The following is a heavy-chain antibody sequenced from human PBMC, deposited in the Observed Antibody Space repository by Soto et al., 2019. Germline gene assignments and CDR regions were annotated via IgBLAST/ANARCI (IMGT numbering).Heavy chain of an antibody. CDR2: IYYSGST. Sequence: SETLSLSCTVSVGSIGSYYGVWILQPPGKGLEWIGYIYYSGSTNYNPSLKSRVTISVDTSKNQFSLKLSSVTAADTAVYYCARNLKRGYSYGPFDYWGQGTLVTVSS. V-gene: IGHV4-59*01. D-gene: IGHD5-18*01. J-gene: IGHJ4*02. CDR3: ARNLKRGYSYGPFDY. CDR1: VGSIGSYY.